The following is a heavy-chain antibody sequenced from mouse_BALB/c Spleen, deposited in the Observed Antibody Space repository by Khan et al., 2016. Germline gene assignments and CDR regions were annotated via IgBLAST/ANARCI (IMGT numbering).Heavy chain of an antibody. CDR3: VRSPYDCDVGVAY. J-gene: IGHJ3*01. V-gene: IGHV14-3*02. CDR2: IDPANGNT. D-gene: IGHD2-4*01. CDR1: GFNIKDTY. Sequence: VRLQQSGAELVKPGASVKLSCTASGFNIKDTYMHWVKQRPEQGLEWIGRIDPANGNTKYDPKFQGKATITADTSSNTDYLQHSSLTAEDTAVYYCVRSPYDCDVGVAYWGQGAMVTVAA.